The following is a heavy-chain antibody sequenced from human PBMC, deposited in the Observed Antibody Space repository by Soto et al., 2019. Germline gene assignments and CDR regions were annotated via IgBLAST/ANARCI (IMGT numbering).Heavy chain of an antibody. J-gene: IGHJ4*02. V-gene: IGHV3-66*01. D-gene: IGHD3-16*01. CDR1: GFTVSDND. CDR3: ARDRDFFWGSLDS. Sequence: EVQVVESGGGSVQPGGSLRLACEASGFTVSDNDMNWVRQAPGRGLEWVALIYRYDDDKAYYTDSVKGRFTISRDTSTNTVVLQMNSLRAEDTAIYYCARDRDFFWGSLDSWGQGTLVTVSS. CDR2: IYRYDDDKA.